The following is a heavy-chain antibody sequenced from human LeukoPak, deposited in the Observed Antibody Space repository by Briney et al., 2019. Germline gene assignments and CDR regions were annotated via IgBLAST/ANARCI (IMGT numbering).Heavy chain of an antibody. CDR2: ISSSGSTI. V-gene: IGHV3-11*01. Sequence: GGSLRLSCAASGFTFSDYYMSWIRQAPGKGLEWVSYISSSGSTIYYADSVKGRFTISRDNSKNTVYLQMNSLTADDTAVYYCAKDEASSGYGWYFDLWGRGTLVTVSS. J-gene: IGHJ2*01. D-gene: IGHD3-22*01. CDR1: GFTFSDYY. CDR3: AKDEASSGYGWYFDL.